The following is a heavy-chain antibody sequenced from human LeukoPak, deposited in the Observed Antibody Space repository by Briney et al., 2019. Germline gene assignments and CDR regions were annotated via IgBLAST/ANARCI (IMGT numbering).Heavy chain of an antibody. Sequence: SVKVSCKASGGTSSSYAISWVRQAPGQGLEWMGGIIPIFGTANYAQKFQGRVTMTRDTSISTAYMELSRLRFDDTAVYYCARTLNYGLDYWGQGTLVTVSS. CDR2: IIPIFGTA. D-gene: IGHD3-10*01. J-gene: IGHJ4*02. CDR1: GGTSSSYA. CDR3: ARTLNYGLDY. V-gene: IGHV1-69*05.